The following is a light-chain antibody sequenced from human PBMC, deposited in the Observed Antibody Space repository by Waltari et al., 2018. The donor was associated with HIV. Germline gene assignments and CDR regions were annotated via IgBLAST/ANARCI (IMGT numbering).Light chain of an antibody. Sequence: QSALTQPPSASGSPGQSVTISCTGTSSDVGGYKYVSWYQQHPGKAPKLMIYEVSKRPSGVPVRFSASKSGSTAPLTVSGLQAEDEAAYYCSSYAGSNNLVFGTGTKVTVL. CDR3: SSYAGSNNLV. CDR1: SSDVGGYKY. CDR2: EVS. V-gene: IGLV2-8*01. J-gene: IGLJ1*01.